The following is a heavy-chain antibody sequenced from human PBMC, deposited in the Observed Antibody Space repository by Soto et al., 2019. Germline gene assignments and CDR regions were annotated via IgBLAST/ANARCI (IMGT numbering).Heavy chain of an antibody. D-gene: IGHD3-3*02. J-gene: IGHJ6*02. CDR1: GGTFSTSA. CDR2: IMPIFATP. CDR3: ARDKDRRQLGGNYYYSLDV. V-gene: IGHV1-69*12. Sequence: QVQLMQSGAEVKKPGSSVKVSCKASGGTFSTSALSCVRQAPGEGLEWVGGIMPIFATPDYAQKFQGRVTISADDSTATAYLTRTSLTTDDTAVYYCARDKDRRQLGGNYYYSLDVWGQGTAITVSS.